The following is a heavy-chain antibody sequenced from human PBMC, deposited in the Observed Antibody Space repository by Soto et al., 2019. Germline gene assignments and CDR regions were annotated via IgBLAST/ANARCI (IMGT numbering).Heavy chain of an antibody. CDR2: IKQDGSEK. CDR3: ARDAVGWSSTLDY. V-gene: IGHV3-7*03. CDR1: GFTFSSYW. J-gene: IGHJ4*02. Sequence: GGSLRLSCAASGFTFSSYWMSWVRPAPGKGLEWVANIKQDGSEKYYVDSVKGRFTISRDNAKNSLYLQMNSLRAEDTAVYYCARDAVGWSSTLDYWGQGTLVTVSS. D-gene: IGHD6-19*01.